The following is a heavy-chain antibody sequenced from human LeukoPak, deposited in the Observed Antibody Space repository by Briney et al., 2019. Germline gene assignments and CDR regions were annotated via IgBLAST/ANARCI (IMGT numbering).Heavy chain of an antibody. D-gene: IGHD6-19*01. J-gene: IGHJ6*03. CDR3: AKDGQRRAVSVVTYMDV. CDR1: GPTFDDYA. V-gene: IGHV3-9*01. CDR2: INWKSGRM. Sequence: GRSLTLSCAPAGPTFDDYAMHWARQAPGKGLEWVSTINWKSGRMEYVDSVKGRLTISRDNAKNSLYLQMNSLRDEDTALYYCAKDGQRRAVSVVTYMDVWGKGTTVTVSS.